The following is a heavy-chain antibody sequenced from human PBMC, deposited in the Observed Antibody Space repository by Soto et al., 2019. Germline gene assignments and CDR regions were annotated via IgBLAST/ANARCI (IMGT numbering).Heavy chain of an antibody. CDR1: GGSISSDNW. CDR2: IYHSGNT. Sequence: QVHLQESGPDLVRPSETLSLTCSFFGGSISSDNWWSWVRQTPGKGLEWIGEIYHSGNTNYNPSLKSRVNISVDKSKNQFSLKVTSVTAADTALYYCAILSASAKLRGVVINWGQGALVTVSS. J-gene: IGHJ4*02. V-gene: IGHV4-4*02. CDR3: AILSASAKLRGVVIN. D-gene: IGHD3-10*01.